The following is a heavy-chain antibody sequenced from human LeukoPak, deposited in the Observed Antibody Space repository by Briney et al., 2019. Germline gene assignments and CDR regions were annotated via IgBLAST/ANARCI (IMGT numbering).Heavy chain of an antibody. D-gene: IGHD5-24*01. Sequence: QAGGSLRLSCAASGFTFSSYAMTWVRQAPGRGLEGVSSISGSGGSTYYADSVKGRFTISRDNSKNTLYLQMNSLRAEDTAVYYCAKRPRDGYTVYYFDYWGQGTLVTVSS. CDR3: AKRPRDGYTVYYFDY. CDR1: GFTFSSYA. V-gene: IGHV3-23*01. J-gene: IGHJ4*02. CDR2: ISGSGGST.